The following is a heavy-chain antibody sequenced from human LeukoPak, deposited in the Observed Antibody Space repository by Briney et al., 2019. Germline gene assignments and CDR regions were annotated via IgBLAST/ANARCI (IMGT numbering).Heavy chain of an antibody. CDR1: GGSISSYY. J-gene: IGHJ6*02. CDR3: ARRGLGLPHHGMDV. D-gene: IGHD3-16*01. Sequence: SETLSLTCTVSGGSISSYYWSWIRQPPGKGLEWIGYVYYSGSTNYNPSLKSRVTISVDTSKNQFSLKLSSVTAADTAVYYCARRGLGLPHHGMDVWGQGTTVTVSS. CDR2: VYYSGST. V-gene: IGHV4-59*08.